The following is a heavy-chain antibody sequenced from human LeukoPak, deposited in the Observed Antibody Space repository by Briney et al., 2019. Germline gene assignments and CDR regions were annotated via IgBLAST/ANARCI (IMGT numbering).Heavy chain of an antibody. V-gene: IGHV3-23*01. CDR3: AKDVDLKWLVQPFDY. J-gene: IGHJ4*02. CDR1: GFTFSSYA. D-gene: IGHD6-19*01. CDR2: ISGSGGST. Sequence: PGGSLRLSCAASGFTFSSYAMNWVRQAPGKGLEWVSGISGSGGSTYYADSVKGRVTISRDNSKNTLYLQMNSLRAEDTAVYYCAKDVDLKWLVQPFDYWGQGTLVTVSS.